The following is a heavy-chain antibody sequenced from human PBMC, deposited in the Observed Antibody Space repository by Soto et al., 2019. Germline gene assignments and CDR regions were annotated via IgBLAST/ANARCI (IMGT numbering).Heavy chain of an antibody. Sequence: QVQLVESGGGVVQPGRSLRLSCAASGFSFSSCAMHWVRQAPGKGLEWVAVVSHDGSNKYYADSVKGRVTISRDNSIKTVHLQMNSLIAEDTAVYYSARVSIAAAGIAYYFDYWRQGTLVTVSS. V-gene: IGHV3-30-3*01. CDR2: VSHDGSNK. CDR1: GFSFSSCA. D-gene: IGHD6-25*01. J-gene: IGHJ4*02. CDR3: ARVSIAAAGIAYYFDY.